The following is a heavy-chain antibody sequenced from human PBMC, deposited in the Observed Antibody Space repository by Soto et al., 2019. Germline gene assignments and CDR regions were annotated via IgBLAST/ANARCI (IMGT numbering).Heavy chain of an antibody. CDR2: IYADGTT. J-gene: IGHJ4*02. Sequence: EVQLVDSGGGLVRTGGSLRLSCAASGFTVSSNYISWVRQAPGKGLEWVSVIYADGTTYYADSVKDRFTISRDNSKNTGSIQMSRLRAEDTAVYYCAVDIEVTGMGHYYFDYWGQGALVTVSS. CDR3: AVDIEVTGMGHYYFDY. V-gene: IGHV3-66*01. CDR1: GFTVSSNY. D-gene: IGHD2-15*01.